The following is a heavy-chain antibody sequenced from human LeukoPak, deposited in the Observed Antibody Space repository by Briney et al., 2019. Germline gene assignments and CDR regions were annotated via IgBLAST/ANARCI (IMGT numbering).Heavy chain of an antibody. V-gene: IGHV3-30*02. CDR3: AKAIWPTVTTPGHHHFDY. D-gene: IGHD4-17*01. CDR1: GFTFSTYG. CDR2: IRYDGSNK. Sequence: GGSLRLSCAASGFTFSTYGMHWVRQAPGKGLEWVAFIRYDGSNKYYADSVKGRFTISRDNSKNTLCLQMNSLRAEDTAVYYCAKAIWPTVTTPGHHHFDYWGQGTLVTVSS. J-gene: IGHJ4*02.